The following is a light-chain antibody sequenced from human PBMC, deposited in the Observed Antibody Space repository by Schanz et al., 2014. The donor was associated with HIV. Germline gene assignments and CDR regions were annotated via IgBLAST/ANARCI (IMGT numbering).Light chain of an antibody. CDR2: NTE. CDR1: SGSVSTSSY. V-gene: IGLV8-61*01. CDR3: VLYMGGDVHWV. Sequence: QAVVTQEPSFSVSPGGTVTLTCGLTSGSVSTSSYPTWYRQTPGQPPRPLIYNTETRSSGVPDRFSGSILGNKAALTITGAQADDESEYYCVLYMGGDVHWVFGGGTKVTVL. J-gene: IGLJ3*02.